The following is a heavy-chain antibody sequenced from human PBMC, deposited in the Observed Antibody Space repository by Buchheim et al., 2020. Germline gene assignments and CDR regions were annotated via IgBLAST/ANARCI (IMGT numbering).Heavy chain of an antibody. V-gene: IGHV3-30*03. CDR1: EFTFRTYG. J-gene: IGHJ6*02. CDR2: ISYDGNNK. Sequence: QVQLVESGGGVVQPGRSLRLSCEASEFTFRTYGMHWVRQAPGKGLEWVAVISYDGNNKHYADSVKGRFTISRENSKKPLSLQMNSLRTQDTAVYYCARDHRKNDFWSGYYLYYYYGMDVWGQGTT. CDR3: ARDHRKNDFWSGYYLYYYYGMDV. D-gene: IGHD3-3*01.